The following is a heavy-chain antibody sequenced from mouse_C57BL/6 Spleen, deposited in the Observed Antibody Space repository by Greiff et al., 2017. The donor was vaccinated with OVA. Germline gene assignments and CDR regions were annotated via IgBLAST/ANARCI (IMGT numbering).Heavy chain of an antibody. CDR3: ARDRLTTVVAPDGAMDY. D-gene: IGHD1-1*01. CDR2: ISYDGSN. J-gene: IGHJ4*01. CDR1: GYSITSGYY. Sequence: DVQLQESGPGLVKPSQSLSLTCSVTGYSITSGYYWNWIRQFPGNKLEWMGYISYDGSNNYNPSLKNRISITRDTSKNQFFLKLNSVTTEDTATYYCARDRLTTVVAPDGAMDYWGQGTSVTVSS. V-gene: IGHV3-6*01.